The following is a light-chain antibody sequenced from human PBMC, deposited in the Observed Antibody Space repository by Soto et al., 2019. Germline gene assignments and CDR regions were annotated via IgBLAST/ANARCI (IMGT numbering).Light chain of an antibody. V-gene: IGLV2-14*01. CDR1: SSDVGAYNY. CDR2: DVS. J-gene: IGLJ1*01. CDR3: GSYTTSSNYV. Sequence: QSVLTQPASVSGSPGQSITISCTGTSSDVGAYNYVSWYQQHPGKAPKLMIYDVSHRPSGVSHRFSGSKSGNTAPLTISGLQAEDEADYYCGSYTTSSNYVFGTGTKVTVL.